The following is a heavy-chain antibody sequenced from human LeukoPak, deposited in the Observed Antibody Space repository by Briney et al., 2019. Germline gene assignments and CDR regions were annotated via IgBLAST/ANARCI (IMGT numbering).Heavy chain of an antibody. D-gene: IGHD2-21*02. CDR3: ASGYCGGACQLGGVDM. CDR2: IYHSGST. J-gene: IGHJ3*02. Sequence: SGTLSLTCAVSGGSISSSNWWSWVRQPPGKGLEWIGEIYHSGSTNYNPSLKSRVTISLDTSGNQFSLKLSSVTAADTAVYYCASGYCGGACQLGGVDMWGQGTVVTVSS. V-gene: IGHV4-4*02. CDR1: GGSISSSNW.